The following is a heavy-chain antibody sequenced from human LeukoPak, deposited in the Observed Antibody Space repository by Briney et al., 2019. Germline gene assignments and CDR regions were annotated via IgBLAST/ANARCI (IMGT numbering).Heavy chain of an antibody. CDR3: ARPITVTRRSDWFDP. Sequence: ASVKVSCKASGYTFTSYDINWVRQATGQGLEWMGWMNPNSGNTGYAQKFQGRVTMTRDTSISTAYMELSRLRSDDTAVYYCARPITVTRRSDWFDPWGQGTLVTVSS. J-gene: IGHJ5*02. V-gene: IGHV1-8*01. CDR1: GYTFTSYD. CDR2: MNPNSGNT. D-gene: IGHD4-17*01.